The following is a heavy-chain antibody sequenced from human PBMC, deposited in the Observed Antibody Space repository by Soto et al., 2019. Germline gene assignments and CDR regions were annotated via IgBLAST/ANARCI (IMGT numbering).Heavy chain of an antibody. D-gene: IGHD5-12*01. Sequence: QVQLQESGPGLVKPSETLSLACTVTGGSVTTYYWSWIRQPPGKGLEWIGHISYSGSTNYNPSLKSRVTISGDSSTNQFSLKLRSVSAADTAVYFCARAQGFDFHNLFDPWGQGALVTVSS. CDR3: ARAQGFDFHNLFDP. J-gene: IGHJ5*02. CDR1: GGSVTTYY. CDR2: ISYSGST. V-gene: IGHV4-59*02.